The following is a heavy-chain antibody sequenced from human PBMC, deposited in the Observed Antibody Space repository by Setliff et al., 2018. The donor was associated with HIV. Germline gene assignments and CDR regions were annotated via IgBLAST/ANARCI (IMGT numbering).Heavy chain of an antibody. CDR3: ARDESDWFY. CDR1: GVSISNYY. CDR2: MYYSGNT. Sequence: SETLSLTCTVSGVSISNYYWSWIRQPPGKGLEWIGYMYYSGNTNYNPSLKSRVTISVDTSKIQFSLKLNSVTAADTAVYYCARDESDWFYWGQGTLVPSPQ. J-gene: IGHJ4*02. V-gene: IGHV4-59*01. D-gene: IGHD3-3*01.